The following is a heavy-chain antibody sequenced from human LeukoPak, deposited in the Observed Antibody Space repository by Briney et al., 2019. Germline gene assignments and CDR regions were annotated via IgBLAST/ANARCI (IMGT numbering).Heavy chain of an antibody. V-gene: IGHV4-39*01. Sequence: PSETLSLTCTVSGGSISSSSYYWGWIRQPPGKGLEWIGSIYYSGSTYYNPSLKSRVTISVDTSKNQFSLKLSSVTAADTAVYYCASTHDYGDYGAVLNWFDPWGQGTLVTVSS. CDR1: GGSISSSSYY. CDR3: ASTHDYGDYGAVLNWFDP. J-gene: IGHJ5*02. D-gene: IGHD4-17*01. CDR2: IYYSGST.